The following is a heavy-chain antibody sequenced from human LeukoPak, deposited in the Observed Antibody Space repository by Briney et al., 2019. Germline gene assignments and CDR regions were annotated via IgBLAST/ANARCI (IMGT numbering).Heavy chain of an antibody. CDR2: TYYRSKWYN. J-gene: IGHJ2*01. Sequence: SQTLSLTCAISGDSASSNSAAWNWIRQSPSRGLEWLGRTYYRSKWYNDYAVSVKSRITINPDTSKNQFSLQLNSVTPEDTAVYYCAKGSGSYLHWYFDLWGRGTLVTVSS. V-gene: IGHV6-1*01. D-gene: IGHD1-26*01. CDR1: GDSASSNSAA. CDR3: AKGSGSYLHWYFDL.